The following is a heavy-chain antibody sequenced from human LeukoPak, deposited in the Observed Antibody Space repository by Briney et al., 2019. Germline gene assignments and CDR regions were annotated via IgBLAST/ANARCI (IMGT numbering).Heavy chain of an antibody. CDR3: AKARGSLAYDILTE. CDR1: GFTFSSYA. V-gene: IGHV3-23*01. J-gene: IGHJ4*02. CDR2: ISGSGDST. Sequence: GGSLRLSCAASGFTFSSYAMSWVRRAPGKGLEWVSGISGSGDSTYYADSVKGRFTISRDNSKNTLYLQMNTLRAEDTAVYYCAKARGSLAYDILTEWGQGTLVTVSS. D-gene: IGHD3-9*01.